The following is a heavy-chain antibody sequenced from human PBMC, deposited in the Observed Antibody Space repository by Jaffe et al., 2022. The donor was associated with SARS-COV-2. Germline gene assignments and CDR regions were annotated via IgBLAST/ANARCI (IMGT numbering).Heavy chain of an antibody. CDR2: IYYSGST. CDR3: ARHFPAATFWSGYYHPEVGYFQH. J-gene: IGHJ1*01. D-gene: IGHD3-3*01. CDR1: GGSISSYY. V-gene: IGHV4-59*08. Sequence: QVQLQESGPGLVKPSETLSLTCTVSGGSISSYYWSWIRQPPGKGLEWIGYIYYSGSTNYNPSLKSRVTISVDTSKNQFSLKLSSVTAADTAVYYCARHFPAATFWSGYYHPEVGYFQHWGQGTLVTVSS.